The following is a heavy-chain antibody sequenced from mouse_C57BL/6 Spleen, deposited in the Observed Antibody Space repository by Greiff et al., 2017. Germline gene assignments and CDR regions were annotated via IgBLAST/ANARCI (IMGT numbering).Heavy chain of an antibody. D-gene: IGHD1-1*01. CDR2: IDPEDGDT. V-gene: IGHV14-1*01. Sequence: EVKLMESGAELVRPGASVKLSCTASGFNIKDYYMHWVKQRPEQGLEWIGRIDPEDGDTEYAPKFQGKATMTADTSSHTAYLQLSSLTSEDTAVYYCTTCYGSSSYYAMDYWGQGTSVTVSS. CDR1: GFNIKDYY. J-gene: IGHJ4*01. CDR3: TTCYGSSSYYAMDY.